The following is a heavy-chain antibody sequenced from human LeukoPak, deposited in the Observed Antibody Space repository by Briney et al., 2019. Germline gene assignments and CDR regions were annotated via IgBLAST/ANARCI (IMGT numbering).Heavy chain of an antibody. V-gene: IGHV3-48*03. CDR2: ISSSGNTI. J-gene: IGHJ3*02. CDR3: ARESPPQYSYDSSSYLGPMDAFDI. Sequence: PGGSLRLSCADSGFTFSSYEMNWVRQAPGKGLDWVSHISSSGNTIYYADSVKGRFTISRDNAKNSLYLQMNSLRAEDAAVYYCARESPPQYSYDSSSYLGPMDAFDIWGQGTMVTVSS. D-gene: IGHD3-22*01. CDR1: GFTFSSYE.